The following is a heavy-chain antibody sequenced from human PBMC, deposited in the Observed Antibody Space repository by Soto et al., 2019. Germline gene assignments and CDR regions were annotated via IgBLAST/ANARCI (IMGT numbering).Heavy chain of an antibody. J-gene: IGHJ6*02. CDR2: INPSGDSS. V-gene: IGHV1-46*01. Sequence: ASVKVSCKASRYTFTSYYVHWVRQAPGQGLEWMGRINPSGDSSTYAQKFQGRVTMTRDTSTGTVYMELSSLRFEDTAVYYCTSIHGDSDYYYYGVDVWGQGTTVTVS. CDR3: TSIHGDSDYYYYGVDV. D-gene: IGHD4-17*01. CDR1: RYTFTSYY.